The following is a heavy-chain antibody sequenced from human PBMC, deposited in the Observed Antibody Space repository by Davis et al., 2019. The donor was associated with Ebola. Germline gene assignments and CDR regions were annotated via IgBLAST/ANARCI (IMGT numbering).Heavy chain of an antibody. CDR3: ARGHNYAHEY. V-gene: IGHV1-2*06. CDR2: VILKSGAT. J-gene: IGHJ4*02. Sequence: SVTVSCKASGYTLTDYNIHWMRQAPGQGLEWLGRVILKSGATNYAQKFQGRVTMTRDTSISTVYMELSSLRYDDTADYYCARGHNYAHEYWGQGTLVTVSS. D-gene: IGHD4-11*01. CDR1: GYTLTDYN.